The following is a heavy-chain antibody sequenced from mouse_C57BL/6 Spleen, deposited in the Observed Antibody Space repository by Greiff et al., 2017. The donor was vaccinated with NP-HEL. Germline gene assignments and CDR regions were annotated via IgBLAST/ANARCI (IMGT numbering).Heavy chain of an antibody. Sequence: EVKVVESGGGLVKPGGSLKLSCAASGFTFSDYGMHWVRQAPEKGLEWVAYISSGSSTIYYADTVKGRFTISRDNAKNTLFLQMTSLRSEDTAMYYCARGATPRFDYWGQGTTLTVSS. CDR1: GFTFSDYG. V-gene: IGHV5-17*01. CDR3: ARGATPRFDY. CDR2: ISSGSSTI. J-gene: IGHJ2*01. D-gene: IGHD1-1*01.